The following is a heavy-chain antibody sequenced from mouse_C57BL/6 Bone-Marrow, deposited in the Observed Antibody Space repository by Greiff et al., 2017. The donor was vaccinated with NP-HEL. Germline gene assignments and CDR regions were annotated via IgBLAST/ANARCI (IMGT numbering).Heavy chain of an antibody. D-gene: IGHD2-5*01. CDR1: GYTFTSYG. CDR2: IYIGNGYT. J-gene: IGHJ1*03. V-gene: IGHV1-58*01. Sequence: EVKLMESGAELVRPGSSVKMSCKTSGYTFTSYGLNWVKQRPGQGLEWIGYIYIGNGYTEYNEKFKGKATLTSDTSSSTAYMQLSSLTSEDSAIYFCEKQGTYYSNRWYFDVWGTGTTVTVSS. CDR3: EKQGTYYSNRWYFDV.